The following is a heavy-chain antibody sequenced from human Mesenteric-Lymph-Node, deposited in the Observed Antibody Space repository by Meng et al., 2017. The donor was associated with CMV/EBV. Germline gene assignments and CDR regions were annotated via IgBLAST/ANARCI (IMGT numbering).Heavy chain of an antibody. CDR2: IRFDGTLK. CDR1: GFIFSDYG. D-gene: IGHD3-3*01. J-gene: IGHJ6*02. Sequence: GGSLRLSCAASGFIFSDYGIHWVRQAPGKGLEWVAFIRFDGTLKYFADSVKGRFTISRDNSKNTVYLQMNSLRAEDTAVYYCARLSPELRFLEWLSRGGMDVWGQGTTVTVSS. V-gene: IGHV3-30*02. CDR3: ARLSPELRFLEWLSRGGMDV.